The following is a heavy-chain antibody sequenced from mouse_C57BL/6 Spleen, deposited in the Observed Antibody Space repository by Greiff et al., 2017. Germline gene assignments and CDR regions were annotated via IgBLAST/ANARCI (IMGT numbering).Heavy chain of an antibody. Sequence: EVQLEESGAGLVKPGGSLKLSCAASGFTFSSYAMSWVRQTPEKRLEWVAYIRSGGDYIYYADTVKGRFTISRDNARNTLYLQMSSLKSEDTAMYYCTRAPLYYGSSPWYFDYWGQGTTLTVSS. J-gene: IGHJ2*01. CDR3: TRAPLYYGSSPWYFDY. D-gene: IGHD1-1*01. CDR1: GFTFSSYA. CDR2: IRSGGDYI. V-gene: IGHV5-9-1*02.